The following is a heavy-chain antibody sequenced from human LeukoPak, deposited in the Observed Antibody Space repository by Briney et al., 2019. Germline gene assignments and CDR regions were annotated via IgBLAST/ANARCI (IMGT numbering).Heavy chain of an antibody. Sequence: SQTLSLTCTVSGGSLSRGGYYWRWIRQHPGKGLKWIGYIYNSRSTYYNPSLKSRVTISVDTSKNQFSLKLSSVSAADTAVYYCAGLRGRPHAFDIWGQGTVVTVSS. D-gene: IGHD5-12*01. CDR3: AGLRGRPHAFDI. CDR2: IYNSRST. V-gene: IGHV4-31*03. CDR1: GGSLSRGGYY. J-gene: IGHJ3*02.